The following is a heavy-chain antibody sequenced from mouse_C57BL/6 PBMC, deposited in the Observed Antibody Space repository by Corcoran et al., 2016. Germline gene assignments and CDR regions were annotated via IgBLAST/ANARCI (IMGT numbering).Heavy chain of an antibody. V-gene: IGHV1-18*01. D-gene: IGHD2-2*01. CDR2: INPNNGGT. Sequence: EVQLQQSGPVLVKPAASVTIPCTASGYTFSDYYRDWVKQSHGKSLEWIGDINPNNGGTIYNQKFKGKATLTVDKSSSTAYMELRSLTSEDTAVYYCARVVTTGFDYWGQGTTLTVSS. CDR3: ARVVTTGFDY. J-gene: IGHJ2*01. CDR1: GYTFSDYY.